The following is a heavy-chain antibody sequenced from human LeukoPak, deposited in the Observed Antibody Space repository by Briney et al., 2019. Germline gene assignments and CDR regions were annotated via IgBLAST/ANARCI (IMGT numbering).Heavy chain of an antibody. J-gene: IGHJ4*02. D-gene: IGHD1-26*01. V-gene: IGHV3-7*02. CDR2: IKPDGSEK. CDR1: GFSFSGHW. CDR3: AYRNSLDY. Sequence: PGGSLRLSCVASGFSFSGHWMSWVRQPPGKGLEWVANIKPDGSEKYYVDSVKGRFTISRDDAKRSLDLQMDSLRAEDTAIYYCAYRNSLDYWGQGTLVTVSS.